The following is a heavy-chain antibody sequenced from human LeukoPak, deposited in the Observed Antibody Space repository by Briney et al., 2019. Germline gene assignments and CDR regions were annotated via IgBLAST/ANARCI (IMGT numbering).Heavy chain of an antibody. J-gene: IGHJ4*02. CDR2: VSYDGNLQ. CDR3: VKVYPTVTTSSVLGS. V-gene: IGHV3-30*18. D-gene: IGHD4-17*01. CDR1: GFIFSNYA. Sequence: PGGSLRLSCAASGFIFSNYAIHWVRQAPGKGLEWVAAVSYDGNLQHYADAVKGRFTVSRDNSKNTVFLQINPLRTEDSAVYWCVKVYPTVTTSSVLGSWGQGTLVTVSS.